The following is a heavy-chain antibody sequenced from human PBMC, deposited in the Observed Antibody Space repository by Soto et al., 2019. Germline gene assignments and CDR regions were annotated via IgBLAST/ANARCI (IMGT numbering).Heavy chain of an antibody. V-gene: IGHV4-31*03. CDR1: GGSIGSGGYY. D-gene: IGHD3-16*01. J-gene: IGHJ5*02. Sequence: SGTLSLTCTVSGGSIGSGGYYWSWIRQHPGKGLEWIGYIYYSGSTYYNPSLKSRVTISVDTSKNQFSLKLSSVTAADTAVYYCARVGGINWFDPWGQGTLVTVSS. CDR3: ARVGGINWFDP. CDR2: IYYSGST.